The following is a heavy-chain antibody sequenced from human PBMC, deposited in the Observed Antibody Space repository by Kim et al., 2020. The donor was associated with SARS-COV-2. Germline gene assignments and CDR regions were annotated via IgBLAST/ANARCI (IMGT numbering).Heavy chain of an antibody. D-gene: IGHD6-6*01. J-gene: IGHJ6*01. CDR2: IKQDGSEK. CDR3: ARDVGSSFVYYYYGMDV. CDR1: GFTFSSYW. Sequence: GGSLRLSCAASGFTFSSYWMSWVRQAPGQGLERVANIKQDGSEKYYVDSVKGRFTISRDNAKNSLYLQMNSLRAADTAAEYYARDVGSSFVYYYYGMDV. V-gene: IGHV3-7*01.